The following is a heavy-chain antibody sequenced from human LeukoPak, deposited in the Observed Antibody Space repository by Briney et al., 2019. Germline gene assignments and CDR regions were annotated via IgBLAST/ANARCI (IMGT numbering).Heavy chain of an antibody. CDR3: AILRGGNY. Sequence: PGGSLRLSCAASGFTFSNYLMTWVRQAPGKRLEWVANIKQDGSDKYYADSVKGRFIISRDNAQNSLHLQLNSLRADDTAVYYCAILRGGNYWGQGTLVTVSS. CDR1: GFTFSNYL. D-gene: IGHD3-10*01. J-gene: IGHJ4*02. CDR2: IKQDGSDK. V-gene: IGHV3-7*02.